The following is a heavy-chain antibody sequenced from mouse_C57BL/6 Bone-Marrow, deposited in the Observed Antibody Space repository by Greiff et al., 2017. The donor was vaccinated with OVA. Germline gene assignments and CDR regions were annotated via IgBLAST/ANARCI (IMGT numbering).Heavy chain of an antibody. CDR2: ILPGSGSP. J-gene: IGHJ3*01. Sequence: VQLQQSGAELMKPGASVKLSCKATGYTFTGYWIEWVKQRPGHGLEWIGEILPGSGSPNYNETFKGKATFPADTSSNTAYMQLSSLTTEDSAIDYCARTPEGFAYWGQGTLVTVSA. CDR1: GYTFTGYW. CDR3: ARTPEGFAY. V-gene: IGHV1-9*01.